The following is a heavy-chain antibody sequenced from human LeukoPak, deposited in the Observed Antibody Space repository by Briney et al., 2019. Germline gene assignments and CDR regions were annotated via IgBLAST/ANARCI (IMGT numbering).Heavy chain of an antibody. CDR2: ISGSGGGA. D-gene: IGHD1-26*01. CDR1: GFTFNKYA. J-gene: IGHJ3*02. Sequence: PGGSLRLSCAASGFTFNKYAMTWVRQAPGKGLDWVSAISGSGGGAFYADSVKGRFTTSRDNSKNTLYLQMNSLRADDTAVYYCARNSGSGAFDIWGQGTMVTVSS. V-gene: IGHV3-23*01. CDR3: ARNSGSGAFDI.